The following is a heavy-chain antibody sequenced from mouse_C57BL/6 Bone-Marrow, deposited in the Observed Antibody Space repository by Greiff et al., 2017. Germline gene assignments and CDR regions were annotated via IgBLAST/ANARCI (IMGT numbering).Heavy chain of an antibody. Sequence: VQLQQSGAELVRPGASVKLSCTASGFNIKDDYMHWVKQRPEQGLEWIGWIDPENGATEYASNFQGKATITAATSSNTAYLQLSSLTSEDTDVYYYTTGYNGSSYSYWGQGTTLTVSS. CDR2: IDPENGAT. CDR3: TTGYNGSSYSY. CDR1: GFNIKDDY. V-gene: IGHV14-4*01. J-gene: IGHJ2*01. D-gene: IGHD1-1*01.